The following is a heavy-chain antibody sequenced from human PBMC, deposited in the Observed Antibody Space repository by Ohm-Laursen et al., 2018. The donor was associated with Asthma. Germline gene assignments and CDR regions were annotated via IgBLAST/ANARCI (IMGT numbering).Heavy chain of an antibody. V-gene: IGHV3-30*03. J-gene: IGHJ4*02. D-gene: IGHD3-22*01. CDR1: GFTFSSYG. CDR2: ISYDGSNK. Sequence: SLRLSCAASGFTFSSYGVHWVRQAPGKGLEWVAVISYDGSNKYYADSVKGRFTISRDNSKNTLYLQMNSLRAEDTAVYYCARDREGYYDSSGYYSFDYWGQGTLVTVSS. CDR3: ARDREGYYDSSGYYSFDY.